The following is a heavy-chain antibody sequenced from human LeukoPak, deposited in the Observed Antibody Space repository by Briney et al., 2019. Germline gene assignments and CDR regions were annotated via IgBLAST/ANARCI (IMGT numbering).Heavy chain of an antibody. Sequence: ASVKVSCKASGYTFTSYGISWVRQAPGQGLEWMGWISAYNVNTNYAQKLQGRVTMTTDTSTSTAYMELRSLRSDDTAVYYCARRWPAGYSSGWYSAYYFDYWGQGTLVTVSS. CDR3: ARRWPAGYSSGWYSAYYFDY. D-gene: IGHD6-19*01. J-gene: IGHJ4*02. CDR1: GYTFTSYG. V-gene: IGHV1-18*01. CDR2: ISAYNVNT.